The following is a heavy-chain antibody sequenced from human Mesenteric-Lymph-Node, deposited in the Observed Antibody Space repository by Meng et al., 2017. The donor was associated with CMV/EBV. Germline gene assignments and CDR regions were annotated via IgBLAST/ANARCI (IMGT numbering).Heavy chain of an antibody. J-gene: IGHJ4*02. V-gene: IGHV4-39*07. CDR2: IHYSGST. Sequence: GSLRLSCSVPGGSISDTNYYWGWIRQPPGKGLEWIGTIHYSGSTYLNLSLKSRVTISIDRYKRQFSLKVSSVTAADTAMYYCVRITSSSRPNFDHWGQGTLVTVSS. D-gene: IGHD3-10*01. CDR1: GGSISDTNYY. CDR3: VRITSSSRPNFDH.